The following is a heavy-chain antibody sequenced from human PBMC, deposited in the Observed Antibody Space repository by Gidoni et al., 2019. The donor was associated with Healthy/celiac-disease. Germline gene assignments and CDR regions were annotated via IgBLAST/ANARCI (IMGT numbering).Heavy chain of an antibody. CDR2: ISGSGGST. CDR1: GFTFSSYT. Sequence: EVQLLESGGGLVQPGGSLRLSCAASGFTFSSYTMSWVRQAPGKGLEWVSAISGSGGSTYYADSVKGRFTISRDNSKNTLYLQMNSLRAEDTAVYYCAKDEGKVVRRGTAFDIWGQGTMVTVSS. CDR3: AKDEGKVVRRGTAFDI. D-gene: IGHD3-10*01. V-gene: IGHV3-23*01. J-gene: IGHJ3*02.